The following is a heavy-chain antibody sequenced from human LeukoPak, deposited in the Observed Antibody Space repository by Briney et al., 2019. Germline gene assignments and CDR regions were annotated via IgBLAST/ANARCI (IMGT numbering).Heavy chain of an antibody. V-gene: IGHV3-23*01. D-gene: IGHD6-25*01. CDR3: AKIATIEAAAKYFDC. Sequence: PGGSLRLSCAASGFTFSSYAMSWVRQAPGKGLEWVSTISGSGGSTYYADSVKGRFTISRDNSKNTLYVQMNSLRAEDTALYYCAKIATIEAAAKYFDCWGQGTLVTVSS. CDR1: GFTFSSYA. CDR2: ISGSGGST. J-gene: IGHJ4*02.